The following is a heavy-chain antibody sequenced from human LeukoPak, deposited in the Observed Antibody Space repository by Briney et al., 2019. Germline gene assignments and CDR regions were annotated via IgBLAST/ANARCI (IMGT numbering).Heavy chain of an antibody. CDR3: ARAGITAVWYFDL. Sequence: SVKVSCKASGGTFSSYAISWVRQAPGQGLEWMGRIIPILGIANYAQKFQGRVTITADKSTSTAYMELSSLRSEDTAVYYCARAGITAVWYFDLWGCGTLVTVSS. D-gene: IGHD3-10*01. J-gene: IGHJ2*01. CDR2: IIPILGIA. V-gene: IGHV1-69*04. CDR1: GGTFSSYA.